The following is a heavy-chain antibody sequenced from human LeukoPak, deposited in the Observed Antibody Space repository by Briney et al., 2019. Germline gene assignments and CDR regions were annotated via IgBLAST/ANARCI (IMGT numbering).Heavy chain of an antibody. CDR2: ISTNGSST. J-gene: IGHJ4*02. CDR1: GFTFSSYA. CDR3: VKESIAGEPAGDSGY. D-gene: IGHD1-20*01. V-gene: IGHV3-64D*06. Sequence: GGSLRLSCSASGFTFSSYAMHWVRQAPGKRLEYVSAISTNGSSTYYADSVKGRFTISRDNSKNTLYLQMSSLRAEDTAVYYCVKESIAGEPAGDSGYWGQGTLVTVSS.